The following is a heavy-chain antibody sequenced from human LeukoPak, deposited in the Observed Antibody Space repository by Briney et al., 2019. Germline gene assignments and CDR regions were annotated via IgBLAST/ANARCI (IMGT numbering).Heavy chain of an antibody. D-gene: IGHD2-8*01. CDR3: ARDSSYCTNGVCYTQWFDP. V-gene: IGHV1-2*02. CDR2: INPNSGGT. Sequence: GASVKVSCKASGYTCTGYYMHWVRQAPGQGLEWMGWINPNSGGTNYAQKFQGRVTMTRDTSISTAYMELSRLRSDDTAVYYCARDSSYCTNGVCYTQWFDPWGQGNLVAVSS. J-gene: IGHJ5*02. CDR1: GYTCTGYY.